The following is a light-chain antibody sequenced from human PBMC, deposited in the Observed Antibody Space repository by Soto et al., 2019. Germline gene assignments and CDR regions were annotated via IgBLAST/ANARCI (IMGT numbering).Light chain of an antibody. CDR2: DAS. CDR1: QSVSSY. CDR3: QQRSNWLFT. Sequence: EIVLTQSPATLSLSPGERATLSCRASQSVSSYLAWYQQKPGQAPRLLIYDASNRATGIPARFSGSGSGTDFHLTISSLEPEDFAVYYCQQRSNWLFTFGPGTKVDIK. V-gene: IGKV3-11*01. J-gene: IGKJ3*01.